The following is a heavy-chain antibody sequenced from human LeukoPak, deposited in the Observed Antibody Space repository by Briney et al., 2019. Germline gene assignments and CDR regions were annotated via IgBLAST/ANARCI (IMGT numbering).Heavy chain of an antibody. D-gene: IGHD6-13*01. CDR3: ARAYSSSWPKDY. Sequence: PGGSLRLSCAASGFTFSSYSMNWVRQAPGKGLEWVSYISESSSTIYYADSVKGRFTISRDNAKNSLYLQMNSLRAEDTAVYYCARAYSSSWPKDYWGQGTLVTVSS. J-gene: IGHJ4*02. V-gene: IGHV3-48*01. CDR1: GFTFSSYS. CDR2: ISESSSTI.